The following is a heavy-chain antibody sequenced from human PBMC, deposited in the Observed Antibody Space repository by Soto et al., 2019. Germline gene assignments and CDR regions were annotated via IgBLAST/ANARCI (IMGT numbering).Heavy chain of an antibody. CDR2: ISYDGSNK. D-gene: IGHD2-2*01. CDR1: GFTFSSYA. CDR3: ARAPKGYHDAFDI. Sequence: GGSLRLSCAASGFTFSSYAMHWVRQAPGKGLEWVAVISYDGSNKYYADSVKGRFTISRDNSKNTLYLQMNSLRAEDTAVYYCARAPKGYHDAFDIWGQGTMVTVSS. J-gene: IGHJ3*02. V-gene: IGHV3-30-3*01.